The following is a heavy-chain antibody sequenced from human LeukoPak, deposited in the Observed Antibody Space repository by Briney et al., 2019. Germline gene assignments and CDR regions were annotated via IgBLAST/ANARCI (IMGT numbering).Heavy chain of an antibody. CDR2: TYYRSKWYN. J-gene: IGHJ5*02. V-gene: IGHV6-1*01. D-gene: IGHD2-15*01. Sequence: SQTLSLTCVISGDSVPSNSAAWNWIRQSPSRGLEWLGRTYYRSKWYNDYAVSVKSRITINPDTSKNQFSLQLNSVTPEDTAVYYCARESWDIEGYNWFDPWGQGTLVTVSS. CDR1: GDSVPSNSAA. CDR3: ARESWDIEGYNWFDP.